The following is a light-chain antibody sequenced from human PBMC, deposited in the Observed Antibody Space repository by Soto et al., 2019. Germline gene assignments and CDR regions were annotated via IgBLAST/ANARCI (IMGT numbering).Light chain of an antibody. CDR2: AAS. CDR1: QSIISY. J-gene: IGKJ3*01. V-gene: IGKV1-39*01. Sequence: DIQMTQSPSSLSASVGDRVTITCRASQSIISYLNWYQQKPGKAPKLLIYAASTLQSGVPSRFSGSGSGTDFTLTISSLQPEDFGTFYYQQSYSPPFTFGPGTKVDIK. CDR3: QQSYSPPFT.